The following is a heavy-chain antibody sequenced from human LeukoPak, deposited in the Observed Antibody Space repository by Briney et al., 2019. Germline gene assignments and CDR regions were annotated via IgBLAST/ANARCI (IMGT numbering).Heavy chain of an antibody. D-gene: IGHD2-8*01. V-gene: IGHV3-74*01. J-gene: IGHJ6*03. CDR2: INSDGSST. Sequence: PGGSLRLSCAASGFTFSSYWMHWVRQAPGKGLVWVSRINSDGSSTSYADSVKGRFTISRDNAKNTLYLQMNSLRAEDTAVYYCARGGGFYCTNGVCYTDGYYYYYIDVWGKGTTVTVSS. CDR3: ARGGGFYCTNGVCYTDGYYYYYIDV. CDR1: GFTFSSYW.